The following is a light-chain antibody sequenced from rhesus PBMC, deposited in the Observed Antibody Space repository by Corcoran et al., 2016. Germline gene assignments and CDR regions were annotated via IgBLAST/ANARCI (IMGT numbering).Light chain of an antibody. J-gene: IGKJ3*01. V-gene: IGKV2-104*02. CDR3: MQGIEFPFT. Sequence: DIVMTQTPLSLPITPGEPASISCRSSQSLLDSEDGNTYLDWYLQKPGQSPQLLLYEVSNQASGVPERFSGSGSDTDFTLKISRVEAEDVGVYYCMQGIEFPFTFGPGTKLDIK. CDR1: QSLLDSEDGNTY. CDR2: EVS.